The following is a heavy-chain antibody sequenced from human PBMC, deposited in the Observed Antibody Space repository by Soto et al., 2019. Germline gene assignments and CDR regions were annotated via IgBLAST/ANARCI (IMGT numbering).Heavy chain of an antibody. Sequence: QVQLQQWGAGLLKPSETLSLTCAVYGGSFSGYYWSWIRQPPGKGLEWIGEINHSGSTNYNPSLKSRVTISVDTSKNQFSLKLSSATAADTAVYYFARGTSIAVATTPHDYWGQGTLVTVSS. CDR2: INHSGST. CDR1: GGSFSGYY. CDR3: ARGTSIAVATTPHDY. J-gene: IGHJ4*02. V-gene: IGHV4-34*01. D-gene: IGHD6-19*01.